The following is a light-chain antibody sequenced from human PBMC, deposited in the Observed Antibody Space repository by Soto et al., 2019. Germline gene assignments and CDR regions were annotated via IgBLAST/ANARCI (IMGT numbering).Light chain of an antibody. CDR2: ANS. CDR3: QSYDSSMSRYV. V-gene: IGLV1-40*01. Sequence: QSVRTQRPSVSGAPGQRVTISCTGSSSNIGAGYDVHWYQQLPGTAPKLLIYANSNRPSGVPDRFSGSTSGTSASLAITGLQDEDESDYYCQSYDSSMSRYVLGSGLKVTVL. J-gene: IGLJ1*01. CDR1: SSNIGAGYD.